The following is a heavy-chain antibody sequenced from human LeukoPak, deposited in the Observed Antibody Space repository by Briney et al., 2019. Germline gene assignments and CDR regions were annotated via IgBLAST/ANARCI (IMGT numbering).Heavy chain of an antibody. V-gene: IGHV3-23*01. J-gene: IGHJ4*02. D-gene: IGHD6-19*01. CDR1: VSTFSIYV. CDR2: ISGSGGST. CDR3: ARGGLGSAFDK. Sequence: GGSLTLSCAAPVSTFSIYVMTGVRQAPGQGREWVSAISGSGGSTYYADSVKGQFTTSRDNPENTLYLQINSLRTDGTAVFYCARGGLGSAFDKWGQGTLVSVSS.